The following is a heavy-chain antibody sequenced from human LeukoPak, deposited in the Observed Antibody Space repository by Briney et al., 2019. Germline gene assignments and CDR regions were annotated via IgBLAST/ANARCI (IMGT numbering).Heavy chain of an antibody. J-gene: IGHJ4*02. CDR3: ARDRITMIVVVISSHYFDY. V-gene: IGHV4-39*07. CDR1: GGSISSRSYY. CDR2: IYYSGST. D-gene: IGHD3-22*01. Sequence: SETLSLTCTVSGGSISSRSYYWGWIRQPPGKGLEWIGTIYYSGSTYYNPSLKSRVTISVDTSKNQFSLKVRSVTAADTAVYYCARDRITMIVVVISSHYFDYWGQGTLVTVSS.